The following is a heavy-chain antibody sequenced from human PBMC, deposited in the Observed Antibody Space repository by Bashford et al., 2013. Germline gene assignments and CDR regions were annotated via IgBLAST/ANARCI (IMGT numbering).Heavy chain of an antibody. CDR2: INHSGST. CDR1: GGSFSGYY. D-gene: IGHD3-10*01. J-gene: IGHJ6*03. CDR3: AARYSYGSGSYYYYYYYMDV. V-gene: IGHV4-34*01. Sequence: SSETLSLTCAVYGGSFSGYYWSWIRQPPGKGLEWIGEINHSGSTNYNPSLKSRVTISVDTSKNQFSLKLSSVTAADTAVYYCAARYSYGSGSYYYYYYYMDVWGKGPRSPSP.